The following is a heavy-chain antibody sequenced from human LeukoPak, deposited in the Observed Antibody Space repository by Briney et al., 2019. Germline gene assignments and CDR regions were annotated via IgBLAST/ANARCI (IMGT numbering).Heavy chain of an antibody. V-gene: IGHV3-66*01. Sequence: PGGSLRLSCAASGFTVSTNYMSWVRQAPGKGLEWVSVIYGSGITYYADSVKGRFTISRDNSKNTLFLQMNSLRAEDTAVYYCTRDAPISGIAAAGSSDYWGQGTLVTVSS. CDR3: TRDAPISGIAAAGSSDY. CDR2: IYGSGIT. CDR1: GFTVSTNY. D-gene: IGHD6-13*01. J-gene: IGHJ4*02.